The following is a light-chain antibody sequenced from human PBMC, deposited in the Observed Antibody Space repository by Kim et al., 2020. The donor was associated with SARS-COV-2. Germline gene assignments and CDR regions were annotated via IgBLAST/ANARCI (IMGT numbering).Light chain of an antibody. J-gene: IGLJ1*01. Sequence: QSVLTQPPSVSGSPGQRVTISCTGSSSNIGARYDVHWYQQLPGTAPKVLIYGNSNRPSGVPDRFSGSKSGTSASLAITGLQAEDEADYYCQSYDISGLYVFGTGTKVTVL. CDR2: GNS. CDR3: QSYDISGLYV. CDR1: SSNIGARYD. V-gene: IGLV1-40*01.